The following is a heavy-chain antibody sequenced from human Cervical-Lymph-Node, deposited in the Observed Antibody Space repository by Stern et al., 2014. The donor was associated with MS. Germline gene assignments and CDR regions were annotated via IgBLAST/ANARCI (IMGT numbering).Heavy chain of an antibody. CDR3: ARGALYSGTAVDY. CDR2: IIPIFGTA. CDR1: GGTFSSYA. V-gene: IGHV1-69*01. Sequence: QLQLVESGAEGKKPGSSGKVSCKASGGTFSSYAISWVRQAPGQGVEWMGGIIPIFGTANYAQKFQGRVTITADESTSTAYMELSSLRSEDTAVYYCARGALYSGTAVDYWGQGTLVTVSS. D-gene: IGHD4-23*01. J-gene: IGHJ4*02.